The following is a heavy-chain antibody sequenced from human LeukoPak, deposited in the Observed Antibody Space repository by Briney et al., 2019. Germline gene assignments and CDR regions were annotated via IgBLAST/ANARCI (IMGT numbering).Heavy chain of an antibody. J-gene: IGHJ4*01. Sequence: GGSLRLSCAGSGFTFSSHWIGWVRQAPGKGLEWVSYISSSSSTIYYADSVKGRFTISRDNAKNSLYLQMNSLRAEDTAVYYCARPDSSGYFDWGQGTLVTVSS. CDR2: ISSSSSTI. CDR1: GFTFSSHW. D-gene: IGHD3-22*01. V-gene: IGHV3-48*01. CDR3: ARPDSSGYFD.